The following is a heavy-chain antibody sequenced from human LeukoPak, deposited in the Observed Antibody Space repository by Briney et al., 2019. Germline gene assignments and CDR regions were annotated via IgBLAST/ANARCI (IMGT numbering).Heavy chain of an antibody. Sequence: SVKVSCKASGGTFSSYAISWVRQAPGQGLEWMGGIIPIFGTANYAQKFQGRVTITTDESTSTAYMELSSLRSEDTAVYYCAREKSDSAITIFGSNWSDPWGQGTLVTVSS. CDR2: IIPIFGTA. D-gene: IGHD3-3*01. V-gene: IGHV1-69*05. J-gene: IGHJ5*02. CDR1: GGTFSSYA. CDR3: AREKSDSAITIFGSNWSDP.